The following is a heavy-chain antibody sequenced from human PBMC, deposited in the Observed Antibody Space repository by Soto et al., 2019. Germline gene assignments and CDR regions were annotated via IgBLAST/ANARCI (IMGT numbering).Heavy chain of an antibody. J-gene: IGHJ4*02. Sequence: GGSLRLSCAASGFTFSTYSMNWVRQAPGKGLEWVSSISSSSSYISYADSVKGRFTISRDNAKNSLYLEMNSLRVDDTALYFCARNRRGGGYFFDFWGQGTLVTVSS. CDR3: ARNRRGGGYFFDF. CDR1: GFTFSTYS. CDR2: ISSSSSYI. V-gene: IGHV3-21*04.